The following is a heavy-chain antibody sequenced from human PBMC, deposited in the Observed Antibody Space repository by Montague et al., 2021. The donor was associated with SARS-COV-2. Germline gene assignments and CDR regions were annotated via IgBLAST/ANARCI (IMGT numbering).Heavy chain of an antibody. D-gene: IGHD3-10*01. CDR3: ATLARGLFDHGMDV. Sequence: SLRLSRAASGFTFSRHEVNWVRQAPGKGLEWVSYITSDGGIIYYADFVEGRFTISRDNAKNSLYLHMNSLRVGDTAVYYCATLARGLFDHGMDVWGQGTTVTVSS. J-gene: IGHJ6*02. CDR2: ITSDGGII. V-gene: IGHV3-48*03. CDR1: GFTFSRHE.